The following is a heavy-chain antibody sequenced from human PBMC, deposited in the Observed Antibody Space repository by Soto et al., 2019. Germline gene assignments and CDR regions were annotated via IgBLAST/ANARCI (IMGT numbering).Heavy chain of an antibody. CDR2: ISSNGGST. J-gene: IGHJ3*01. V-gene: IGHV3-64*01. CDR3: ARGSLGYLRSPAVAF. CDR1: GFTFSSYA. D-gene: IGHD6-13*01. Sequence: GGSLRLSCAASGFTFSSYAMHWVRQAPGKGLEYVSAISSNGGSTYYANSVKGRFTISRDNSKNTLYLQMGSLRAEDMAVYYCARGSLGYLRSPAVAFWGQGTMVTVSS.